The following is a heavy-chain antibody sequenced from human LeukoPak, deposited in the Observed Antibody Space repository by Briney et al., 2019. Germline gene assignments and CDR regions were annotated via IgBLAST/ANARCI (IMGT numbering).Heavy chain of an antibody. V-gene: IGHV3-23*01. CDR1: GFTFSSYG. CDR2: ISGSGGST. J-gene: IGHJ4*02. D-gene: IGHD2-15*01. Sequence: GGSLRLSCAASGFTFSSYGMHWVRQAPGKGLEWVSAISGSGGSTYYADSVKGRFTISRDNSKNTLYLQMNSLRAEDTAVYYCAKQGWWLPYYFDYWGQGTLVTVSS. CDR3: AKQGWWLPYYFDY.